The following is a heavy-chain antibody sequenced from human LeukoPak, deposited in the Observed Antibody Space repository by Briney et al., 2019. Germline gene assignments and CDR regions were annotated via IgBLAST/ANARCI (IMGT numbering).Heavy chain of an antibody. Sequence: GGSLRLSCTASGFTFSTYVMYWVRQAPGKGLEYVSAITNNGSSTYYANSVRGRFTISRDNSKNTLYLQMGSLRVDDMAVYYCARAKSSNGYYFDYWGQGTLVTVSS. D-gene: IGHD3-22*01. CDR2: ITNNGSST. CDR3: ARAKSSNGYYFDY. CDR1: GFTFSTYV. J-gene: IGHJ4*02. V-gene: IGHV3-64*01.